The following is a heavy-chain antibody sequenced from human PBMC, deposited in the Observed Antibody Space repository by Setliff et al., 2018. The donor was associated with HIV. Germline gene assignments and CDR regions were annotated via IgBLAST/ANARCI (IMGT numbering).Heavy chain of an antibody. D-gene: IGHD2-2*01. J-gene: IGHJ4*02. CDR2: INPAGGNS. CDR3: ARVYCGIASCYDEYCFDY. CDR1: GYSFGDYY. V-gene: IGHV1-46*01. Sequence: GASVKVSCKSSGYSFGDYYIHWVRQAPGQGLEWMGVINPAGGNSHYAQKFQGRVTVTRDASTSTVYMDLSSLRSDDTAVYFCARVYCGIASCYDEYCFDYWGQGTLVTVSS.